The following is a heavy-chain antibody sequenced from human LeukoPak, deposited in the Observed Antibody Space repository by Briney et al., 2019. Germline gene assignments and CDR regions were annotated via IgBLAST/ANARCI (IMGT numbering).Heavy chain of an antibody. J-gene: IGHJ4*02. CDR3: ARGSRDGYNHFDY. D-gene: IGHD5-24*01. V-gene: IGHV4-59*01. CDR2: IYYSGSA. CDR1: GGSTSSYH. Sequence: SETLSLTCTITGGSTSSYHWSWIRQPPGKGLEWRGYIYYSGSANYNPPLKSRVTISVYTSKNQFSLNLRSVTAADTAVYYCARGSRDGYNHFDYWGQGTLVTVSS.